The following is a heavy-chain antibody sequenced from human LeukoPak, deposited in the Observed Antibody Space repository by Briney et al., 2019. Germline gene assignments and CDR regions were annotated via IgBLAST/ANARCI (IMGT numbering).Heavy chain of an antibody. V-gene: IGHV3-30*02. D-gene: IGHD1-1*01. CDR2: IRYDGSNK. CDR1: GFTFSSYG. Sequence: GGSLRLSCAASGFTFSSYGMHWVRQAPGKGLEWVAFIRYDGSNKYYADSVKGRFTISRDNSKNTLYLQMNSLRAEDTAVYYCAKLYNWNEPHFDHWGQGTLVTVSS. CDR3: AKLYNWNEPHFDH. J-gene: IGHJ4*02.